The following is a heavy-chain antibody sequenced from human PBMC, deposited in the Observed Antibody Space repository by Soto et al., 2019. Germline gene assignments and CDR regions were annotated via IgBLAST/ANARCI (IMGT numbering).Heavy chain of an antibody. Sequence: VGSLRLSCAASGFTFSSYWMSWVRQAPGKGLEWVANINQGGSQKYYVDSVKGRFTISRDNAKNSLYLQMNSLRAEDTAVYYCAREPGIAVAGVFDYWGQGTLVTVSS. D-gene: IGHD6-19*01. J-gene: IGHJ4*02. CDR1: GFTFSSYW. V-gene: IGHV3-7*03. CDR3: AREPGIAVAGVFDY. CDR2: INQGGSQK.